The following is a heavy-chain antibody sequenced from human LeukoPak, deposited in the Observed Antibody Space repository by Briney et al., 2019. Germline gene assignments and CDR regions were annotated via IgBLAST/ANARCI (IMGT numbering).Heavy chain of an antibody. J-gene: IGHJ4*02. CDR1: GFIFSRYA. CDR2: ISKNTVDT. V-gene: IGHV3-23*01. D-gene: IGHD3-9*01. Sequence: GGSLRLSCTGSGFIFSRYAVSWVREAPGKGLEWVSAISKNTVDTYYADSVKGRLTISRDSTKNTVYLQMNSLRAEDTAVYYCVRDMEPLRYFDTWGQGTLVTVSS. CDR3: VRDMEPLRYFDT.